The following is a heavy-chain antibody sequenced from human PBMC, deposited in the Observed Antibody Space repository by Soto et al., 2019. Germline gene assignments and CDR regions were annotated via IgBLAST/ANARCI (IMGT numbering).Heavy chain of an antibody. Sequence: QVQLVQSGAEVRKPGSSVKVSCKASGGTFSNSAITWVRQAPGQGLEWVGGIIPIFGSTNYAQKFQGRVTITADESTSTAHMEVSSLTSEDTAVYYWARDGDLRSGFWSGPVGGGWCDPWGQGTLVTVSS. D-gene: IGHD3-3*01. CDR2: IIPIFGST. CDR3: ARDGDLRSGFWSGPVGGGWCDP. V-gene: IGHV1-69*12. J-gene: IGHJ5*02. CDR1: GGTFSNSA.